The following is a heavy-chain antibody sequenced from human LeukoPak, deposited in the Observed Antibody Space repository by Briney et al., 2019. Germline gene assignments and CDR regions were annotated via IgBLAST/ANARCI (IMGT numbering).Heavy chain of an antibody. CDR3: TSLYDSSRP. CDR2: IRSKANNYAT. J-gene: IGHJ5*02. CDR1: GFTFSDSV. D-gene: IGHD3-22*01. Sequence: GGSLRLSCAASGFTFSDSVMDWVRQASGKGLEWVGRIRSKANNYATTYAASVKGRFTISRDDSKNTAFLQMNSLKSEDMAVYYCTSLYDSSRPWGQGTLVTVSS. V-gene: IGHV3-73*01.